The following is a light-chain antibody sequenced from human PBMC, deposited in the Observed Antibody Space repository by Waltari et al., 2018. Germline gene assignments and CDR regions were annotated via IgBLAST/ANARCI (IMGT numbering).Light chain of an antibody. CDR1: QNIDSD. Sequence: DIQMTQSPSSLSASVGDRVTIPCRASQNIDSDVNWYQQKPGKDPRPLIYAASSLQRGVPSRFSGSGSGTDFTLTVSSLQPEDFAIYYCQQSYTTPPMYTFGQGTKLEIK. J-gene: IGKJ2*01. CDR3: QQSYTTPPMYT. CDR2: AAS. V-gene: IGKV1-39*01.